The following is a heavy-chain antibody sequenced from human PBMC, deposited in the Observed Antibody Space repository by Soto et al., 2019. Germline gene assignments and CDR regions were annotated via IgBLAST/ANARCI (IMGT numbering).Heavy chain of an antibody. V-gene: IGHV1-18*01. CDR2: ISVYNGNR. D-gene: IGHD3-16*01. J-gene: IGHJ4*02. Sequence: QVQLVQSGAEVKKPGASVKVSCKASGYTFTTYGISWMRQAPGQGLEWMGWISVYNGNRNYAQNLQGRVTVTTDTSTRPRCMGLRDLGADDSAGYYWSGEGEARGGEDDYGGEGTVVIVSS. CDR1: GYTFTTYG. CDR3: SGEGEARGGEDDY.